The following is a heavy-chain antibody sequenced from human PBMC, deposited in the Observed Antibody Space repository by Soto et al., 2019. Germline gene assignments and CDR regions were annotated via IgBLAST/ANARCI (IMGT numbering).Heavy chain of an antibody. Sequence: AGSLTLSWAVSEFSFTSYWIRCVSQMPGEGLVWVSRISGDGSSTTYADSVRGRFTISIDNAKNTVYLQVDCVIAEDTAVYYCARSLPRTYGAFDLWGQGTMVTVSS. J-gene: IGHJ3*01. CDR2: ISGDGSST. CDR1: EFSFTSYW. CDR3: ARSLPRTYGAFDL. D-gene: IGHD1-7*01. V-gene: IGHV3-74*01.